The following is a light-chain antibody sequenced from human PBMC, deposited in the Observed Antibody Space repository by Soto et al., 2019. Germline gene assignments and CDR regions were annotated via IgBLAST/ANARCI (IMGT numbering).Light chain of an antibody. CDR2: DAS. Sequence: DIQMTQSPSTLSASVGDRVTITCRASQSISSWLAWYQQKPGKAPKLLIYDASSLESGVPSRFSGSGSGTEFTLTISSLQPDDFATYSCQQYNSYFGGGTKVEIK. CDR1: QSISSW. CDR3: QQYNSY. V-gene: IGKV1-5*01. J-gene: IGKJ4*01.